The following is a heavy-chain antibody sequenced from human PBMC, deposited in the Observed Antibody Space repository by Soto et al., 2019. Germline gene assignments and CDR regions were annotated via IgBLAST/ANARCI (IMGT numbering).Heavy chain of an antibody. J-gene: IGHJ5*02. CDR2: VYYTGST. CDR3: VRTARQGAVAPHWFDR. Sequence: SETLSLTCTVSGASIRSTDYYWSWIRQAPGKGLEWIGYVYYTGSTYYNPSLMSRLTISVDTSKNQFSLKLTSVTAAETAAYYCVRTARQGAVAPHWFDRWGQGAQVTVSS. V-gene: IGHV4-30-4*01. D-gene: IGHD2-21*02. CDR1: GASIRSTDYY.